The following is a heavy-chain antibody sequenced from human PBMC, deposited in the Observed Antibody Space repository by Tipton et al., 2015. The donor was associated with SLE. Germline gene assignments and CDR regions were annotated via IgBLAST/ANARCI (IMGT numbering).Heavy chain of an antibody. V-gene: IGHV3-48*01. D-gene: IGHD1-26*01. CDR1: GFTFSSYS. Sequence: SLRLSCAASGFTFSSYSMNWVRQAPGKGLEWVSYISSSSSTIYYADSVKGRFTISRDNAKNSLYLQMNSLRAEDTAVYYCARSSGSYWGAFDIWGQGTMVTVSS. CDR3: ARSSGSYWGAFDI. J-gene: IGHJ3*02. CDR2: ISSSSSTI.